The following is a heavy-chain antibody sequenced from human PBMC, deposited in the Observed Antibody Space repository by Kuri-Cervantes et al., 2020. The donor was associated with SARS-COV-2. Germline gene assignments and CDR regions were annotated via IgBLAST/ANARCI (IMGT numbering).Heavy chain of an antibody. CDR2: IYHSGST. CDR1: GYSISSGYY. CDR3: ARGTYTYYDFWRGPYFDY. V-gene: IGHV4-38-2*02. D-gene: IGHD3-3*01. Sequence: SETLSLTCTVSGYSISSGYYWGWIRQPPGKGLEWIGSIYHSGSTYYNPSLKSRVTISVGASKNQFSLKLNSVTAADTAVYYCARGTYTYYDFWRGPYFDYWGQGNLVTVSS. J-gene: IGHJ4*02.